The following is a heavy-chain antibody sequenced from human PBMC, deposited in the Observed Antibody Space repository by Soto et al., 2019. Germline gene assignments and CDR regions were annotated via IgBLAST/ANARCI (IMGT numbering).Heavy chain of an antibody. V-gene: IGHV4-34*01. CDR3: ARRGRGYYGSGKDFSLDV. CDR2: INHSGST. CDR1: GGSFSGYY. Sequence: SETLSLTCAVYGGSFSGYYWSWIRQPPGKGLEWIGEINHSGSTNYNPSLKSRVTISVDTSKNQFSLKLSSVTAADTAVYYCARRGRGYYGSGKDFSLDVWGQGTTVTVSS. D-gene: IGHD3-10*01. J-gene: IGHJ6*02.